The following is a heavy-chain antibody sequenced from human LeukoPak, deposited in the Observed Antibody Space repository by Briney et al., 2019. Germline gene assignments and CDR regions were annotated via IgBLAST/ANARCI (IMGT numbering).Heavy chain of an antibody. Sequence: GGSLSLSCTASGFTFSSHTMNWVRQAPGKGLEWVSHISTDGSTVRLADSVEGRFTVSRDNAKNSLFLQMNSLRAEDTAVYFCARDASVPGDKIDIWGQGTMVTVSS. CDR3: ARDASVPGDKIDI. D-gene: IGHD2-2*01. CDR1: GFTFSSHT. J-gene: IGHJ3*02. CDR2: ISTDGSTV. V-gene: IGHV3-48*03.